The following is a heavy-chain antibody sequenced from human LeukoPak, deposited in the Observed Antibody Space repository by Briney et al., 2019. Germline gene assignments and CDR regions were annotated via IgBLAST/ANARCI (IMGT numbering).Heavy chain of an antibody. V-gene: IGHV3-53*01. CDR2: IYSGGTT. CDR3: IREVQVRASASLGL. Sequence: GGSLRLSCAASGFTISTKYMNWVRQAPGKGLEWVSIIYSGGTTYYADSVKGRFTISRDNVRNTLHLQMNNLSLEDTAVYFCIREVQVRASASLGLWGRGTLVTVS. CDR1: GFTISTKY. D-gene: IGHD1-1*01. J-gene: IGHJ4*01.